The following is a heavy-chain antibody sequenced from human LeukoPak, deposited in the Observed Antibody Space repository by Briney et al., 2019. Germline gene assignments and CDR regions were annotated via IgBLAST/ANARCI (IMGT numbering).Heavy chain of an antibody. V-gene: IGHV4-59*08. CDR1: GGSISTYY. J-gene: IGHJ6*02. CDR2: IYYTGNT. Sequence: PSETLSLTCTVSGGSISTYYWSWIRQPPGKGLEWIGYIYYTGNTNYSPSLQSRVTISVDMSKNQFSLRLSSVTAADTAVYYCARQGYCGGGSCYIELWGQGTTVTVSS. CDR3: ARQGYCGGGSCYIEL. D-gene: IGHD2-15*01.